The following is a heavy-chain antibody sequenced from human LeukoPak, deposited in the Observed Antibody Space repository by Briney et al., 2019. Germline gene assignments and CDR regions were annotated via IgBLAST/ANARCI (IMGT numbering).Heavy chain of an antibody. CDR1: GYTFTSYD. D-gene: IGHD2-2*01. CDR2: MNPNSGNT. CDR3: AILGYCSSTSCPNWFDP. Sequence: GSVKVSCKASGYTFTSYDINWVRQATGQGLEWMGWMNPNSGNTGYAQKFQGRVTMTEDTSTDTAYMELSSLRSEDTAVYYCAILGYCSSTSCPNWFDPWGQGTLVTVSS. J-gene: IGHJ5*02. V-gene: IGHV1-8*01.